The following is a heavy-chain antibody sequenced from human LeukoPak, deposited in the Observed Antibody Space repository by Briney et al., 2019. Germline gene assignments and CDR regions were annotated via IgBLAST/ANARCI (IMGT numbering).Heavy chain of an antibody. J-gene: IGHJ5*02. Sequence: ASVKVSCKASGYTFTGYYMHWVRQAPGQGLEWMGWINTNTGNPTYAQGFTGRFVFSLDTSVSTAYLQISSLKAEDTAVYYCARDFSPAAIGSRFDPWGQGTLVTVSS. V-gene: IGHV7-4-1*02. D-gene: IGHD2-2*01. CDR1: GYTFTGYY. CDR3: ARDFSPAAIGSRFDP. CDR2: INTNTGNP.